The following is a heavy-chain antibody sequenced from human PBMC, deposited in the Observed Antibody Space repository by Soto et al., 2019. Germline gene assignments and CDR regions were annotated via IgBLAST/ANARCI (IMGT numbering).Heavy chain of an antibody. J-gene: IGHJ4*02. Sequence: GGSPRLSCAASGVTVCTKYMSWVRQAPGKGLEWVSVIYSGGSTFYADSVRGRFTISRDNSKNTVNLQMNSLRAEDTAVYYCARDPWAADYWGQGTLVTVSS. V-gene: IGHV3-66*01. D-gene: IGHD3-16*01. CDR1: GVTVCTKY. CDR2: IYSGGST. CDR3: ARDPWAADY.